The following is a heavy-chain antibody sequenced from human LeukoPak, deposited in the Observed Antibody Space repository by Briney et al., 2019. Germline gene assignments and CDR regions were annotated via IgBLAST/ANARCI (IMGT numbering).Heavy chain of an antibody. D-gene: IGHD1-7*01. CDR3: ARGWYNWNYFGSYYYYYGMDV. CDR1: GFTFSSYS. J-gene: IGHJ6*02. Sequence: KPGGSLRLSCAASGFTFSSYSMNWVRQPPGKGLEWIGEINHSGSTNYNPSLKSRVTISVDTSKNQFSLKLSSVTAADTAVYYCARGWYNWNYFGSYYYYYGMDVWGQGTTVTVSS. V-gene: IGHV4-34*01. CDR2: INHSGST.